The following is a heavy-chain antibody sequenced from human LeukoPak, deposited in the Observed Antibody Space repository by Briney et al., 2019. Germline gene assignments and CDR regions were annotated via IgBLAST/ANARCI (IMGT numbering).Heavy chain of an antibody. CDR2: FDPEDGET. Sequence: ASVKVSCKVSGYTLTELSMLWVRQAPGKGLEWMGGFDPEDGETIYAQKFQGRVTMTEDTSTDTAYMELSSLRSEDTAVYYCATVSPQPYCSGGSCYADDAFDIWGQGTMVTVSS. CDR1: GYTLTELS. J-gene: IGHJ3*02. V-gene: IGHV1-24*01. CDR3: ATVSPQPYCSGGSCYADDAFDI. D-gene: IGHD2-15*01.